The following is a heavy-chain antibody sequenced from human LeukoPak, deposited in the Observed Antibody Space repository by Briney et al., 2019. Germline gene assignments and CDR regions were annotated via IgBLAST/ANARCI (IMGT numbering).Heavy chain of an antibody. J-gene: IGHJ4*02. Sequence: SETLSLTCTVSGYSISSGYYWGWIRQPPGKGLEWIGSIYRSGSTYYNPSLKSRVTISVDTSKNQFSLKLSSVTAADTAVYYCARVSGELLFWGQGTLVTVSS. V-gene: IGHV4-38-2*02. CDR1: GYSISSGYY. CDR2: IYRSGST. D-gene: IGHD3-10*01. CDR3: ARVSGELLF.